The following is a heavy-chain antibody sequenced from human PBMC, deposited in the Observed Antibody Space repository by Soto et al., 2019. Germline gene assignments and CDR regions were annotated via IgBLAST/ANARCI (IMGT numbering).Heavy chain of an antibody. CDR1: GYTFTSYY. CDR3: ARDRPIQAAKAPRAFDI. D-gene: IGHD2-2*01. CDR2: INPSGGST. Sequence: ASVKVSCKASGYTFTSYYMHWVRQAPGQGLEWMGIINPSGGSTSYAQKFQGRVTMTRDTSTSTVYMELSSLRSEDTAVYYCARDRPIQAAKAPRAFDIWGQGTMVTVSS. J-gene: IGHJ3*02. V-gene: IGHV1-46*01.